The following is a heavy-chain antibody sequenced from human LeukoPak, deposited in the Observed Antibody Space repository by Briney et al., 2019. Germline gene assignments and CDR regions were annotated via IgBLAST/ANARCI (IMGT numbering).Heavy chain of an antibody. CDR1: GFTFSSYA. J-gene: IGHJ6*02. V-gene: IGHV3-23*01. D-gene: IGHD3-9*01. Sequence: GGSLRLSCAASGFTFSSYAMSWVRQAPGKGLEWVSAISGSGDSIYYADSVKGRFTISRDNSKNTLYLQMNSLRAEDTAVYYCAKSILTGYYYYYYGMDVWGQGTTVTVSS. CDR2: ISGSGDSI. CDR3: AKSILTGYYYYYYGMDV.